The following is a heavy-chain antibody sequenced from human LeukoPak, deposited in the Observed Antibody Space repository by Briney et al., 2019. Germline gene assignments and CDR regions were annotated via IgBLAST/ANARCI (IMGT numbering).Heavy chain of an antibody. CDR2: ISGSGGST. CDR1: GFTFSSYA. J-gene: IGHJ5*02. Sequence: PGGSLRLSCAASGFTFSSYAMTWVRQAPGKGLEWVSVISGSGGSTYYADSVKGRVTISRDNSKDTLYLQMNSLRAEDTAVYYCAKVYGGIIVNWFDPWGRGTLATVSS. D-gene: IGHD3-16*02. V-gene: IGHV3-23*01. CDR3: AKVYGGIIVNWFDP.